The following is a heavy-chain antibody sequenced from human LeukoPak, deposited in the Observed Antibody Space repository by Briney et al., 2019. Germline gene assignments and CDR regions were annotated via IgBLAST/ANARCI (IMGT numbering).Heavy chain of an antibody. V-gene: IGHV4-4*07. CDR2: IYASGST. CDR1: GGSISSYY. J-gene: IGHJ5*02. CDR3: ARGIAAAGYNWFDP. D-gene: IGHD6-13*01. Sequence: SETLSLTCSVSGGSISSYYWSWIRQPAGKGLEWIGHIYASGSTNYNPSLKSRVTMSVDTSKNEFSLKLSSVTAADTAVYYCARGIAAAGYNWFDPWGQGTLVTVSS.